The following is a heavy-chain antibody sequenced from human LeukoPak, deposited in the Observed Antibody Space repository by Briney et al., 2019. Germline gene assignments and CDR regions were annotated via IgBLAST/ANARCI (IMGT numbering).Heavy chain of an antibody. CDR2: IYYSGDT. D-gene: IGHD1-26*01. V-gene: IGHV4-39*07. J-gene: IGHJ4*02. CDR1: GGSISSRSYY. Sequence: SETLSLTCTVSGGSISSRSYYWGWIHQPPGKGLEWIANIYYSGDTYYNPSLKSRVTISVDTSKNQFSLKLSSVAAADTAVYYCARDRSRWDLLPFDSWGQGTLVTVSS. CDR3: ARDRSRWDLLPFDS.